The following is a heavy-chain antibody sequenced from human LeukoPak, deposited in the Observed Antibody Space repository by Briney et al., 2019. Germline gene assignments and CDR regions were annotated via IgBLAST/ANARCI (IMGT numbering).Heavy chain of an antibody. J-gene: IGHJ6*04. D-gene: IGHD2-2*01. CDR2: ISSSGSTI. V-gene: IGHV3-48*03. Sequence: HPGGSLRLSCVASGFTFSSYEMNWVRQAPGKGLEWVSYISSSGSTIYYADSVKGRFTISGDNAKNSLYLQMNSLRAEDTAVYYCAREPVVPAANYYYYGMDVWGKGTTVTVSS. CDR3: AREPVVPAANYYYYGMDV. CDR1: GFTFSSYE.